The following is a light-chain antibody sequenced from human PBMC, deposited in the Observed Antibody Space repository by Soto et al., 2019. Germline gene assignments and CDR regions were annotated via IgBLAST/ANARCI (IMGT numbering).Light chain of an antibody. CDR1: SSDVGGYNY. CDR2: DVS. V-gene: IGLV2-14*01. J-gene: IGLJ1*01. CDR3: SSYTSSSTLYV. Sequence: QTVLTQPASGYGSSGPFITISCTGTSSDVGGYNYVSWYQQHPGKAPKLMIYDVSNRPSGVSNRFSGSKSGNTASLTISGLQAEDEADYYCSSYTSSSTLYVFGTGTKVTVL.